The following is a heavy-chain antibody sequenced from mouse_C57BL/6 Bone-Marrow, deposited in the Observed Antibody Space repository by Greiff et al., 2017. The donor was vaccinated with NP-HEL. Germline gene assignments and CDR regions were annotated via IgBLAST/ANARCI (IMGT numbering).Heavy chain of an antibody. CDR3: ARIEIYYDYEGYFDG. D-gene: IGHD2-4*01. CDR1: GFSLSTFGMG. CDR2: LWWDDAK. Sequence: QVTLNESGPGILQPSQTLSLTCSFSGFSLSTFGMGVGWIRQPSGKGLEWLAHLWWDDAKYYNPALKSRLTISKDTSKNQVFLTIANVDTADTATYYCARIEIYYDYEGYFDGWGTGTTVTVSS. V-gene: IGHV8-8*01. J-gene: IGHJ1*03.